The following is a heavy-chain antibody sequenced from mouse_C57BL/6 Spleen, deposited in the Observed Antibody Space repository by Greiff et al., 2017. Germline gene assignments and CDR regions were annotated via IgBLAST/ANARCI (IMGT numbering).Heavy chain of an antibody. D-gene: IGHD2-5*01. V-gene: IGHV1-55*01. Sequence: VQLQQPGAELVKPGASVKMSCKASGYTFTSYWITWVKQRPGQGLEWIGDIYPGSGSTNYNEKFKSKATLTVDTSSSTAYMQLSILTSEDSAVYCCARSRDYSNYLDYWGQGTTLTVSS. J-gene: IGHJ2*01. CDR2: IYPGSGST. CDR3: ARSRDYSNYLDY. CDR1: GYTFTSYW.